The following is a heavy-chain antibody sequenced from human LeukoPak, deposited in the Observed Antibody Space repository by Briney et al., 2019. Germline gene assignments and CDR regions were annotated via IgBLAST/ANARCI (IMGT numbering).Heavy chain of an antibody. CDR1: GGSISSSNW. CDR2: IYHSGST. D-gene: IGHD5-18*01. Sequence: SGTLSLTRAVSGGSISSSNWWSWVRQPPGKGLEWIGSIYHSGSTYYNPSLKSRVTISVDTSKNQFSLKLSSVTAADTAVYYCARSRGYSVTADYWGQGTLVTVSS. CDR3: ARSRGYSVTADY. V-gene: IGHV4-4*02. J-gene: IGHJ4*02.